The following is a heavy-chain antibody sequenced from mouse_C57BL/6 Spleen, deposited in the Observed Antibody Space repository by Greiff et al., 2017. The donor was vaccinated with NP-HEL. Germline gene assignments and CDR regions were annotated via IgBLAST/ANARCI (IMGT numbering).Heavy chain of an antibody. CDR3: ARYDDYGAWFAY. V-gene: IGHV1-69*01. D-gene: IGHD2-3*01. J-gene: IGHJ3*01. CDR2: IDPSDSYT. Sequence: QVQLKQPGAELVMPGASVKLSCKASGYTFTSYWMHWVKQRPGQGLEWIGEIDPSDSYTNYNQKFKGKSTLTVDKSSSTAYMQLSSLTSEDSAVYYCARYDDYGAWFAYWGQGTLVTVSA. CDR1: GYTFTSYW.